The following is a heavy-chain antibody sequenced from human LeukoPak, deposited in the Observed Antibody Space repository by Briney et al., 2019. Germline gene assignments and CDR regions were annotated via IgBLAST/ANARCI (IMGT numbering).Heavy chain of an antibody. CDR1: GGSISSGSYY. CDR2: IYTSGST. V-gene: IGHV4-61*02. J-gene: IGHJ3*02. Sequence: KPSETLSLTCTVSGGSISSGSYYWSWIRQPAGKGLEWIGRIYTSGSTNYNPSLKSRATISVDTSKNQFSLKLSSVTAADTAVYYCARDTGHSGSQIWGQGTMVTVSS. D-gene: IGHD1-26*01. CDR3: ARDTGHSGSQI.